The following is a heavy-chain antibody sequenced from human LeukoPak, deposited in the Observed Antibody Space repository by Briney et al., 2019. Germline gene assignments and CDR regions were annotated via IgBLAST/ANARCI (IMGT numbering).Heavy chain of an antibody. D-gene: IGHD1-26*01. Sequence: ASVKVSCKASGYTFTGYYMHWVRQAPGQGLEWMGWINPNSGGTHYAQKFQGRVTTTSDTSISTAYMELSSLRFDDTAVYYCARVFSVGSGFDYWGQGTLVTVSS. CDR1: GYTFTGYY. CDR3: ARVFSVGSGFDY. CDR2: INPNSGGT. V-gene: IGHV1-2*02. J-gene: IGHJ4*02.